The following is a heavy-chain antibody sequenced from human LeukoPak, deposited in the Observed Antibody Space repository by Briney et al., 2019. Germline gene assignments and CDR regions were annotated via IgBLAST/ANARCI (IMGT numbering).Heavy chain of an antibody. CDR2: INNDGSGT. J-gene: IGHJ6*02. V-gene: IGHV3-74*01. D-gene: IGHD5-24*01. CDR1: GFTFSSYW. Sequence: PGGSLGLSCAASGFTFSSYWMHWVRQAPGKGPVWVSRINNDGSGTTYADSVKGRFTISRDDAKNTLYLQMNSLRAEDTAVYYCARDEMATSYPYYYYGMDVWGQGTTVTVSS. CDR3: ARDEMATSYPYYYYGMDV.